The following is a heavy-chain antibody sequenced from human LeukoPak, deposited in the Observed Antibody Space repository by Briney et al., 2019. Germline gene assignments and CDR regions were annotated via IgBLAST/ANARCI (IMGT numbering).Heavy chain of an antibody. CDR1: GGSISSGSYY. J-gene: IGHJ4*02. CDR3: ARVSDPTDIDY. D-gene: IGHD1-26*01. CDR2: IYTSGST. V-gene: IGHV4-61*02. Sequence: PSETLSLTCTVSGGSISSGSYYWSWIRQPAGKGLEWIGRIYTSGSTNYNPSLKGRVTISVDTSKNQFSLKLSSVTAADTAVYYCARVSDPTDIDYWGQGTLVTVSS.